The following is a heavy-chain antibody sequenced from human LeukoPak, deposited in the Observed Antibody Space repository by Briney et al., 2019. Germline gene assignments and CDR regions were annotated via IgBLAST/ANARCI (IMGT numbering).Heavy chain of an antibody. CDR2: IYYSGST. D-gene: IGHD1-20*01. CDR3: ARGAPNCNDEWGWFDP. CDR1: GVSISSSSYY. Sequence: SETLSLTCTVSGVSISSSSYYWGWIRQPPGKGLEWIGSIYYSGSTYYNPSLKSRVTISVDTSKNQFSLKLSSVTAADTAVYYCARGAPNCNDEWGWFDPWGQGTLVTVSS. J-gene: IGHJ5*02. V-gene: IGHV4-39*01.